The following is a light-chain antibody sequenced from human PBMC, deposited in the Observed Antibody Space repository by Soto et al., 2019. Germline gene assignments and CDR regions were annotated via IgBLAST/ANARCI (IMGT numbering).Light chain of an antibody. CDR2: KAS. CDR3: QQYNCYPWT. V-gene: IGKV1-5*03. Sequence: DIQMTQSPSTLSASVGDRVTITCLGSQSMSTWLAWYQQKPGKAPKLLIYKASSLESGVTSRFSGRGSGTEFTLTISSLQPDDFATYFCQQYNCYPWTFGQGTKVEIK. CDR1: QSMSTW. J-gene: IGKJ1*01.